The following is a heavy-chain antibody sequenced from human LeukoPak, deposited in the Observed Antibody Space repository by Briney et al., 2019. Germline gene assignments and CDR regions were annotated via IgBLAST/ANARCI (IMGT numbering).Heavy chain of an antibody. D-gene: IGHD6-13*01. CDR2: ISWDGGST. CDR1: GFTFDDYA. J-gene: IGHJ6*02. CDR3: AKGIADYYYYGMDV. V-gene: IGHV3-43D*03. Sequence: PGGSLRLSCAASGFTFDDYAMHWVRQAPGKGLEWVSLISWDGGSTYYADSVKGRFTISRDNSKNSLYLQMNSLRAEDTALYYCAKGIADYYYYGMDVWGQGTTVTVSS.